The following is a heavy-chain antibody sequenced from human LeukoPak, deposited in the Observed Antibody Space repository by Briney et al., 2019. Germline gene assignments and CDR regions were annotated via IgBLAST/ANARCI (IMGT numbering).Heavy chain of an antibody. J-gene: IGHJ5*01. Sequence: GGSLRLSCAASGFTFSSFEMTWVRQAPGKGLEWVSYISTGGSTIYYADSVKGRFTISRDNAKNSLYLQMNSLGAEDTAVYYCARDYCSGGSCYDSWGQGTLVTVSS. D-gene: IGHD2-15*01. CDR1: GFTFSSFE. CDR3: ARDYCSGGSCYDS. V-gene: IGHV3-48*03. CDR2: ISTGGSTI.